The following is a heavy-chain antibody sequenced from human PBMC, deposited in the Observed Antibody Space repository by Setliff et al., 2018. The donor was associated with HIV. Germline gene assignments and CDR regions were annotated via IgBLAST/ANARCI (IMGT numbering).Heavy chain of an antibody. CDR2: INSSGDST. V-gene: IGHV1-46*03. CDR1: GYTFISYY. J-gene: IGHJ4*01. CDR3: ASGFRATVPDY. Sequence: ASVKVSCKASGYTFISYYIHWVRQAPGQGLEWMGIINSSGDSTSYAQKFQGRVTMTRDTSTSTVYMELSSLTYEDTAIYYCASGFRATVPDYWGQEPWSPSPQ. D-gene: IGHD4-17*01.